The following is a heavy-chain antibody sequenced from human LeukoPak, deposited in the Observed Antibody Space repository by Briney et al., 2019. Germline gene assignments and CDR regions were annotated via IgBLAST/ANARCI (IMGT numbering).Heavy chain of an antibody. V-gene: IGHV4-30-2*01. CDR2: IYHSGST. D-gene: IGHD3-22*01. CDR3: ARLVSSGYYSFYYYYYGMDV. J-gene: IGHJ6*02. CDR1: GGSISSGGYY. Sequence: SQTLSLTCTVSGGSISSGGYYWSWIRQPPGMGLEWIGYIYHSGSTYYNPSLKSRVTISVDRSKNQFSLKLSSVTAADTAVYYCARLVSSGYYSFYYYYYGMDVWGQGTTVTVSS.